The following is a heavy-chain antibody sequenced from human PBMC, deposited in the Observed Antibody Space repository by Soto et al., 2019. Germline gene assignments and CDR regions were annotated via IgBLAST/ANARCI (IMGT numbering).Heavy chain of an antibody. CDR2: NSSSSSYI. CDR3: ARDAGVTYYFDY. Sequence: GGSLRLSCAASGFTFSSYSMNWVRQAPGKGLEWVSSNSSSSSYIYYADSVKGRFTISRDNAKNSLYLQMNSLRAEDTAVYYCARDAGVTYYFDYWGQGTLVTVSS. J-gene: IGHJ4*02. CDR1: GFTFSSYS. D-gene: IGHD2-21*02. V-gene: IGHV3-21*01.